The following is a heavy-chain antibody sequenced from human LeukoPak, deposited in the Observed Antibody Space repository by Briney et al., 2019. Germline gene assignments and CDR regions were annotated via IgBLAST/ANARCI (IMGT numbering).Heavy chain of an antibody. J-gene: IGHJ5*02. Sequence: PGGYLRLSCAASGFTFSSYDMHWVRQATGKGLEWVSAIGTAGDTYYPGSVKGRFTISRENAKNSLYLQMNSLRAGDTAVYYCARGYRFGESNWFDPWGQGTLVTVSS. D-gene: IGHD3-10*01. CDR2: IGTAGDT. CDR3: ARGYRFGESNWFDP. V-gene: IGHV3-13*01. CDR1: GFTFSSYD.